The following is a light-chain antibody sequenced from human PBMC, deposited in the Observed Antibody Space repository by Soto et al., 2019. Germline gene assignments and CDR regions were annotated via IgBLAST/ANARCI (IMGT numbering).Light chain of an antibody. J-gene: IGKJ3*01. Sequence: EIVLTQSPGTRSLSPGERAALSCKASQSVSSSYLAWYQQKPGQAPRLLIYGASSRATGIPDRFSGSGSGTDFTLTLSILEPEDFAVYYCQQYGSSPFTFGPGTKVDIK. CDR1: QSVSSSY. V-gene: IGKV3-20*01. CDR2: GAS. CDR3: QQYGSSPFT.